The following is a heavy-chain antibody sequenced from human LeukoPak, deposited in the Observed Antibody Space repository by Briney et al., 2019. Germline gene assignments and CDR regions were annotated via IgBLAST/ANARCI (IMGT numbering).Heavy chain of an antibody. Sequence: ASVKVSCKTSGYTFTRYAITWVRQAPGQGLEWMGWISTYNGDTNYAQNLQGRVTLTTDTSTGTAYMELRSLRSDDTAVYYCARDPSTTSGRNPYFDYWGQGTLVTVSS. V-gene: IGHV1-18*01. CDR3: ARDPSTTSGRNPYFDY. D-gene: IGHD1-26*01. CDR1: GYTFTRYA. J-gene: IGHJ4*02. CDR2: ISTYNGDT.